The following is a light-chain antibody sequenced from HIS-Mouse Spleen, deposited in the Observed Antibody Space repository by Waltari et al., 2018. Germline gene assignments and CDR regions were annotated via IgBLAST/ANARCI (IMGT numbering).Light chain of an antibody. V-gene: IGLV2-23*01. CDR2: EDS. CDR1: SSDVGSYNL. Sequence: QSALTQPASVSGSPGQPITISCTGTSSDVGSYNLVSWYQQHPGKAPKLMIYEDSKRPSGVSNRFSGSKSGNTASLTISGLQAEDEADYYCCSYAGSSTWVFGGGTKLTVL. CDR3: CSYAGSSTWV. J-gene: IGLJ3*02.